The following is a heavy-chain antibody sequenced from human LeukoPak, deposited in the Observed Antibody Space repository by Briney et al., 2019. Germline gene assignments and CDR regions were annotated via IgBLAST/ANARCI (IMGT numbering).Heavy chain of an antibody. J-gene: IGHJ6*03. D-gene: IGHD1-14*01. V-gene: IGHV3-23*01. CDR2: ISGSGGST. CDR1: GFTFSSYA. Sequence: PGGSLRLSCAASGFTFSSYAMSWVRQAPGKGREWVSAISGSGGSTYYADSVKGRFTISRDNSKNTLYLQMNSLRAEDTAVYYCAKGNPLQYSYYYMDVWGKGTTVTVSS. CDR3: AKGNPLQYSYYYMDV.